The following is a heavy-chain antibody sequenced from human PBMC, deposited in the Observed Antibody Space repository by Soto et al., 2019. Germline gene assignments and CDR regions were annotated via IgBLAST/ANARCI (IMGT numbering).Heavy chain of an antibody. CDR1: GYSISSGYY. CDR2: IYRGGST. J-gene: IGHJ5*01. Sequence: PSETLSLTCAVSGYSISSGYYWGWLRQPPGKGLEWIGSIYRGGSTYYNPSLNSRVTLSSDMTNSRGSLLPRPVSAADSAVYYCARVGPWVPYYYDGSPYTFESWFDSWGQGTLVAVST. D-gene: IGHD3-22*01. V-gene: IGHV4-38-2*01. CDR3: ARVGPWVPYYYDGSPYTFESWFDS.